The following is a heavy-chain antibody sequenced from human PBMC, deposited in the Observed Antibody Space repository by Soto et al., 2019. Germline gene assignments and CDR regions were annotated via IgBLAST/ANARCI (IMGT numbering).Heavy chain of an antibody. CDR2: INWNSGSI. CDR1: GFTFDDYA. V-gene: IGHV3-9*01. D-gene: IGHD2-15*01. J-gene: IGHJ4*02. CDR3: AKDICSGGSCYTYFDY. Sequence: DVQLVESGGGLVQPGRSLRLSCAASGFTFDDYAMHWVRQAPGKGLEWVSGINWNSGSIDYADSVKGRFTISRDNAKNSLYLQMNSLRAEDTALYYCAKDICSGGSCYTYFDYWGQGTLVTVSS.